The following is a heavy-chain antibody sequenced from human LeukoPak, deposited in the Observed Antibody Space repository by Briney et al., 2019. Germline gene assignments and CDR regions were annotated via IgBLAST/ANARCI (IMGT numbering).Heavy chain of an antibody. CDR2: IYHTGTT. D-gene: IGHD3-10*01. CDR1: GYSISSGYY. J-gene: IGHJ4*02. Sequence: SETLSLTCDVSGYSISSGYYWGWLRQPPGKGLEWIASIYHTGTTYYNPSLKSRVTISLDTSKNQFSLKLSSVTAADTAVYYCGRDLGGSGSYYYEWGQGTLVTVSS. V-gene: IGHV4-38-2*02. CDR3: GRDLGGSGSYYYE.